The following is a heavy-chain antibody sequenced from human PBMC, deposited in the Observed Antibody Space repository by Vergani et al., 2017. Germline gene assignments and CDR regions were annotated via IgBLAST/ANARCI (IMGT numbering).Heavy chain of an antibody. V-gene: IGHV1-8*01. D-gene: IGHD2-2*01. CDR3: ARESWDIVVVAAADYYYYGMDV. Sequence: QVQLVPSGAEVKTPGASVKVSCKASGYTFTSYDINWVRQATGQGLEGMGWMNPNSGKTGYAQKFQGRVTMTRNTSISTAYMELSSLRSEDTAVYYCARESWDIVVVAAADYYYYGMDVWGQGTTVTVSS. CDR1: GYTFTSYD. J-gene: IGHJ6*02. CDR2: MNPNSGKT.